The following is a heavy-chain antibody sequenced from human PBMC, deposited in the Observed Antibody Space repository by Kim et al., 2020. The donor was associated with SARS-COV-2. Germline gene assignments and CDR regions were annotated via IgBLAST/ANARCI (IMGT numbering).Heavy chain of an antibody. Sequence: SHPSLKRRVTISVDTSKNQFSLKLSSVTAADTAVYYCARRRRAAAGVFDPWGQGTLVTVSS. CDR3: ARRRRAAAGVFDP. V-gene: IGHV4-39*01. J-gene: IGHJ5*02. D-gene: IGHD6-13*01.